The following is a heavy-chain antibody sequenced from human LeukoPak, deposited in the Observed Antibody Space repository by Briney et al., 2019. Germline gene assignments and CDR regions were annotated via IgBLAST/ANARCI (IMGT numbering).Heavy chain of an antibody. Sequence: GGSLRLSCAASGFTFSSYEMNWVRQAPGKGLEWVSYISSRGSTIYYADSVKGRFTISRDNAKNSLYLQMNSLRAEDTAVYYCARAPPVTPFDYWGQGTLVTVSS. J-gene: IGHJ4*02. CDR2: ISSRGSTI. CDR3: ARAPPVTPFDY. V-gene: IGHV3-48*03. CDR1: GFTFSSYE. D-gene: IGHD4-17*01.